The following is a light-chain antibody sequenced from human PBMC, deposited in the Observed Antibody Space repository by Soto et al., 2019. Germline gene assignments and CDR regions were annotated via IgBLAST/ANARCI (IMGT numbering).Light chain of an antibody. V-gene: IGKV3-11*01. CDR2: DAS. CDR1: QSISSY. J-gene: IGKJ1*01. CDR3: QQRSNWPRT. Sequence: EIVLTQSPATLSLSPGERATLSCRASQSISSYLAWYQQKRGQPPRLLIYDASNRATGLPARFSGSGSGTDFTLTVSTLEPEDFAVYYCQQRSNWPRTFGQGTRVEIK.